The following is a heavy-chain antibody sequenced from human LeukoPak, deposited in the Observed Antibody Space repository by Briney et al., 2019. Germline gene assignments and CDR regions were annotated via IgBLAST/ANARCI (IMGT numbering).Heavy chain of an antibody. Sequence: PSETLSLTCTVSGGSISSYYGSWIRQSPGKGLEWIANIYYTGTPYYNLSLQSRVTISVDISKNQFSLKLSTVTAADTAVYYCARVKATVTSFDIWGQGTMVTVSS. CDR3: ARVKATVTSFDI. V-gene: IGHV4-59*01. CDR2: IYYTGTP. D-gene: IGHD2/OR15-2a*01. CDR1: GGSISSYY. J-gene: IGHJ3*02.